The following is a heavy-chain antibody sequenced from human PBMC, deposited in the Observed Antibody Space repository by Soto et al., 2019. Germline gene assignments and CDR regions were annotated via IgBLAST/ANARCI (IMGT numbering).Heavy chain of an antibody. Sequence: SVKVSCKASGFTFTSSAVQWVRQARGQRLEWIGWIVVGSGNTNYAQKFQERVTITRDMSTSTAYMELSSLRSEDTAVYYCAAGFVLRFLEWLPQTDYWGQGTLVTVSS. CDR3: AAGFVLRFLEWLPQTDY. D-gene: IGHD3-3*01. CDR1: GFTFTSSA. V-gene: IGHV1-58*01. CDR2: IVVGSGNT. J-gene: IGHJ4*02.